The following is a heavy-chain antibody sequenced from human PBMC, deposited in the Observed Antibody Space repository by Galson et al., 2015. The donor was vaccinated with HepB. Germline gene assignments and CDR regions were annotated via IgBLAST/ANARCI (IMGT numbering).Heavy chain of an antibody. CDR2: IKQDGSEK. Sequence: SLRLSCAASGFTFSSYWMSWVRQAPGKGLEWVANIKQDGSEKYYVDSVKGRFTISRDNAKNSLYLQMNSLRAEDTAVYYCATNPSSSSWAYDAFDIWGQGTMVTVSS. D-gene: IGHD6-13*01. V-gene: IGHV3-7*03. J-gene: IGHJ3*02. CDR1: GFTFSSYW. CDR3: ATNPSSSSWAYDAFDI.